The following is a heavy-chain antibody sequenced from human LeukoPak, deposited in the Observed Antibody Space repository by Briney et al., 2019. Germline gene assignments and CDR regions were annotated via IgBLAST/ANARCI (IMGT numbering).Heavy chain of an antibody. J-gene: IGHJ4*02. CDR1: GFTFSSYA. Sequence: GGSLRLSCAASGFTFSSYAMNWVRQAPGKGLEWVSASSGSCSSRYYADSVKGRFTISRDNSKNTLYLQMNSLRAEDTAVYYCAKDSQHSPDTSQFDYWGQGTLVTVSS. CDR3: AKDSQHSPDTSQFDY. D-gene: IGHD2-2*01. V-gene: IGHV3-23*01. CDR2: SSGSCSSR.